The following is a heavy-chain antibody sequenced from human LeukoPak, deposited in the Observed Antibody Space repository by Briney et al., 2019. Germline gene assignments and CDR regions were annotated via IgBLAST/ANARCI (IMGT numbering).Heavy chain of an antibody. Sequence: SETLSLTCTVSGGSISSGDYFWSWIRQHPGKGLEWIGYIYYSGSTYYNPSLKSRVAILVDTSKNQFSLTVSSVTAADTAVYYCTRDVPRSSGYPDNWGQGTLVTVSS. CDR2: IYYSGST. V-gene: IGHV4-31*03. CDR1: GGSISSGDYF. D-gene: IGHD3-22*01. CDR3: TRDVPRSSGYPDN. J-gene: IGHJ4*02.